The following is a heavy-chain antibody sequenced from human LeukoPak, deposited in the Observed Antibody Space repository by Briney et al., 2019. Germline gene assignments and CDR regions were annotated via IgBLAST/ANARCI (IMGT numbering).Heavy chain of an antibody. Sequence: SVKVSCKASGFIFNSSAVQWVRQARGQRLEWIGWIVVGSGNTNYAQKFQERVTITRDMSTSTAYMELSSLGSEDTAVYYCAAGIRYFDWLPDQHFDYWGQGTLVTVSS. CDR3: AAGIRYFDWLPDQHFDY. CDR1: GFIFNSSA. V-gene: IGHV1-58*01. D-gene: IGHD3-9*01. CDR2: IVVGSGNT. J-gene: IGHJ4*02.